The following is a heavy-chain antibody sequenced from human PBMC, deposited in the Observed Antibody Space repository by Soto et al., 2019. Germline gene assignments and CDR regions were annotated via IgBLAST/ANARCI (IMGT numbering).Heavy chain of an antibody. CDR3: SRDPRLADY. Sequence: GGSLRLSCAASGFTFSDHYMTWIRQAPGKGPEWLSYISGGGDIISYADSVKGRFIISRDNAKRSLYLQMNSLTVEDMAVYYCSRDPRLADYWGQGTLVTVS. CDR2: ISGGGDII. CDR1: GFTFSDHY. D-gene: IGHD6-25*01. V-gene: IGHV3-11*01. J-gene: IGHJ4*02.